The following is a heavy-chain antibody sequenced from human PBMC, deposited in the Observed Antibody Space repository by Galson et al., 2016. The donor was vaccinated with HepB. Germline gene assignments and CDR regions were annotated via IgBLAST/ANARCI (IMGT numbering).Heavy chain of an antibody. Sequence: SETLSLTCTVSGGSISSSSHWWGWIRQPPGKRLEWIGNIFYTGSAYHNPSLKSRVSISVDTSKNQFSLKLTSVTAADTAVYYCAKPDYSDRHTFDVWGQGTMVTVSS. CDR1: GGSISSSSHW. CDR3: AKPDYSDRHTFDV. CDR2: IFYTGSA. V-gene: IGHV4-39*01. D-gene: IGHD4-17*01. J-gene: IGHJ3*01.